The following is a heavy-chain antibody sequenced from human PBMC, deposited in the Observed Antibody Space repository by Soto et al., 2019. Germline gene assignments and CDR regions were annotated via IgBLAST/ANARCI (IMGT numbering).Heavy chain of an antibody. D-gene: IGHD5-12*01. Sequence: QVQLVQSGAEVKKPGASVKISCKASGYTFTSYYMHWVRQAPGQGLEWMGIINPSGGSTSYPQKFQAGVTMTSDTSTSTVYMELSSLRSEDTAVYYCASEDGYNYLNYWVQGTLVTVSS. J-gene: IGHJ4*02. V-gene: IGHV1-46*01. CDR3: ASEDGYNYLNY. CDR2: INPSGGST. CDR1: GYTFTSYY.